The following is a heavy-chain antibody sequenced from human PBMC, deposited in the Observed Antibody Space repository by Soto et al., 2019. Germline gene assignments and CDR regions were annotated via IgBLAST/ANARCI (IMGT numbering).Heavy chain of an antibody. D-gene: IGHD3-16*01. Sequence: QVQLVQSASEVMKPGASVKVSCKASGYTFIRYGITWVRQAPGQRLEWMGWISPYNDQTIYAQKLQGRVTMTADTSTGTDYMQLRSRKSDDTAVYYCARGGYYDNVWGKLSHYGLDVWGQGTSVTVSS. CDR2: ISPYNDQT. CDR3: ARGGYYDNVWGKLSHYGLDV. J-gene: IGHJ6*02. V-gene: IGHV1-18*01. CDR1: GYTFIRYG.